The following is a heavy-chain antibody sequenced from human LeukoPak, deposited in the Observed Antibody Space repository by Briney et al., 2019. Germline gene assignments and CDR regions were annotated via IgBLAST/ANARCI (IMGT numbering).Heavy chain of an antibody. J-gene: IGHJ4*02. CDR2: INHSGST. CDR3: ARGRRGYSYGYTYYYFDY. D-gene: IGHD5-18*01. V-gene: IGHV4-34*01. Sequence: SEPLSLPCAVYGGSFRGYYWSWIRQPPGKGLEWIGEINHSGSTNYNPSLKSRVTISVDTSKNQFSLKLSSETAANTAVYYCARGRRGYSYGYTYYYFDYWGQGTLVTVSS. CDR1: GGSFRGYY.